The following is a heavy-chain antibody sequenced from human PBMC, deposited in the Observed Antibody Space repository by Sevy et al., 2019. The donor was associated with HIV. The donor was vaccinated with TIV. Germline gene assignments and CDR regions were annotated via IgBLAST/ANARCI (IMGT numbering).Heavy chain of an antibody. J-gene: IGHJ4*02. CDR1: GFTVSSNY. Sequence: GECLKISCAASGFTVSSNYMSWVRQASGKGLEWVSVIYSGDSISYADFVRGRFTISRDNSKNTLYLQMNSLRAEDTAVYYCAVVAEGYWGQGTLVTVSS. CDR2: IYSGDSI. CDR3: AVVAEGY. D-gene: IGHD6-13*01. V-gene: IGHV3-53*01.